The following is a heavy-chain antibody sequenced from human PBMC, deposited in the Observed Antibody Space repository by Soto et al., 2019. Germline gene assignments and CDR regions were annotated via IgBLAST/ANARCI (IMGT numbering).Heavy chain of an antibody. CDR3: AKVSTTWTINWFDH. J-gene: IGHJ5*02. D-gene: IGHD4-17*01. CDR1: GGSFRGYY. CDR2: INHSGST. V-gene: IGHV4-34*01. Sequence: PETLSLTCAVYGGSFRGYYWSWIRQPPGKGLEWSGEINHSGSTNDNPSLKSRVTISVDTSKNQFSLKLSSVTDAATAVYYCAKVSTTWTINWFDHWGQGTLVTVSS.